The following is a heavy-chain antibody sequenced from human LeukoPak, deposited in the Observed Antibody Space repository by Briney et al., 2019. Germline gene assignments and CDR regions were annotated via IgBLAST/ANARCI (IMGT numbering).Heavy chain of an antibody. J-gene: IGHJ4*02. CDR1: GGTFSSYA. Sequence: SVKVSCKASGGTFSSYAISWVRQAPGQGLEWMGGIIPIFCTANYAQKFQGRVTITADESTSTAYMELSSLRSEDTAVYYCARVVLPARYCSSTSCYSYFDYWGQGTLVTVSS. V-gene: IGHV1-69*13. D-gene: IGHD2-2*01. CDR2: IIPIFCTA. CDR3: ARVVLPARYCSSTSCYSYFDY.